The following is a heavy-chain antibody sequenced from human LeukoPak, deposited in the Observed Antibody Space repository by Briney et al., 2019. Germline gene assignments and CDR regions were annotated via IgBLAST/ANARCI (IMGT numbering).Heavy chain of an antibody. V-gene: IGHV1-2*02. CDR2: INPNSGGT. CDR3: ARAPRSIVGATFFDP. CDR1: GYTFTGYY. J-gene: IGHJ5*02. D-gene: IGHD1-26*01. Sequence: ASVKVSCKASGYTFTGYYMHWVRQAPGQGLEWMGWINPNSGGTNYAQKFQGRVTMTRDTSISTAYMELSSLRSEDTAVYYCARAPRSIVGATFFDPWGQGTLVTVSS.